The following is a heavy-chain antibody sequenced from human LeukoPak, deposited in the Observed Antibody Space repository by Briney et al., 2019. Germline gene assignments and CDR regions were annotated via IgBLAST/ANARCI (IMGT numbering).Heavy chain of an antibody. V-gene: IGHV4-59*08. CDR3: ARHTSYYFDY. CDR2: IYYSGST. J-gene: IGHJ4*02. D-gene: IGHD3-10*01. Sequence: SETLSLTCTASGGSISSYYWSWIRQPPGKGLEWIGYIYYSGSTNYNPSLKSRVTISVDTSKNQFSLKLSSVTAADTAVYYCARHTSYYFDYWGQGTLVTVSS. CDR1: GGSISSYY.